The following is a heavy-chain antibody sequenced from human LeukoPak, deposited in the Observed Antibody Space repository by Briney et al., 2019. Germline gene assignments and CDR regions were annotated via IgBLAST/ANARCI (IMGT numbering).Heavy chain of an antibody. CDR1: GFTVSSNY. D-gene: IGHD6-13*01. J-gene: IGHJ6*03. V-gene: IGHV3-53*01. CDR2: IYSGGST. CDR3: ARAHVPSSSWSPKYYYYYYMDV. Sequence: PGGSLRLSCAASGFTVSSNYMSWVRQAPGKGLEWVSVIYSGGSTYYADSVKGRFTISRDNSKNTLYLQMNSLRAEDTAVYYCARAHVPSSSWSPKYYYYYYMDVWGKGTTVTISS.